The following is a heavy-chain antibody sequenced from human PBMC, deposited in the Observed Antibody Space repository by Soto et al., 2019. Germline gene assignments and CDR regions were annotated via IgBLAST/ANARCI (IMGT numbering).Heavy chain of an antibody. Sequence: GGSLRLSCAASGFTFDDYAMHWVRQAPGKGLEWVSGISWNSGSIGYADSVKGRFTISRDNAKNSLYLQMNSLRAEDTALYCCAKVSGRFSYYYYMDVWGKGTTVTVSS. CDR2: ISWNSGSI. J-gene: IGHJ6*03. CDR1: GFTFDDYA. V-gene: IGHV3-9*01. D-gene: IGHD3-3*01. CDR3: AKVSGRFSYYYYMDV.